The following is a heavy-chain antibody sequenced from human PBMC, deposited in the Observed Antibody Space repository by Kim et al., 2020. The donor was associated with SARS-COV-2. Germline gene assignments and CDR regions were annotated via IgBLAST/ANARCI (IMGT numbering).Heavy chain of an antibody. V-gene: IGHV1-2*02. CDR2: INPNSGGT. Sequence: ASVKVSCKASGYTFTGYYMHWVRQAPGQGLEWMGWINPNSGGTNYAQKFQGRVTMTRDTSISTAYMELSRLKSDDTAVYYCARGGSSSFFPTRTSLRFDYRGQETLGTVSS. D-gene: IGHD6-13*01. CDR1: GYTFTGYY. J-gene: IGHJ4*02. CDR3: ARGGSSSFFPTRTSLRFDY.